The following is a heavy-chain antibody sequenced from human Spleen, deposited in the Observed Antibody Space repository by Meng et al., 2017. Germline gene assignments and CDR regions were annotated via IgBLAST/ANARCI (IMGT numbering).Heavy chain of an antibody. J-gene: IGHJ5*02. V-gene: IGHV4-39*01. Sequence: QLQLQESVPGLVKPSETLSLTCTFSGVSISSSSYYWGWIRQPPGKGLEWIGSIYYSGSTYYNPSLKSRVTISVDTSKNQFSLKLSSVTAADTAVYYCARQGFLEWLLYRGNWFDPWGQGTLVTVSS. D-gene: IGHD3-3*01. CDR3: ARQGFLEWLLYRGNWFDP. CDR1: GVSISSSSYY. CDR2: IYYSGST.